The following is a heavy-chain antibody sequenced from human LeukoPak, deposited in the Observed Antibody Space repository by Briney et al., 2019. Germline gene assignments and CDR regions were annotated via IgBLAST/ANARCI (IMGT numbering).Heavy chain of an antibody. CDR1: GDSVSNKSGA. J-gene: IGHJ4*02. Sequence: SQTLSLTCAISGDSVSNKSGAWNWIRQSPSRGLEWLGRTYYRSRWYYDYAVSVKSRITINPDTSKNQFSLQLNSVTPEDTAVYYCASSRHAAGTPTYYFDFWGQGTLVTVSS. V-gene: IGHV6-1*01. D-gene: IGHD1-14*01. CDR3: ASSRHAAGTPTYYFDF. CDR2: TYYRSRWYY.